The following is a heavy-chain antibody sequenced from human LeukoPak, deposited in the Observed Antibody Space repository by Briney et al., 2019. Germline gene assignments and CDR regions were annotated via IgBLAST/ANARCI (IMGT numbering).Heavy chain of an antibody. CDR1: GYSISNGYY. CDR3: ARLTVPLRFDP. CDR2: IFHSGST. D-gene: IGHD2-2*01. V-gene: IGHV4-38-2*02. Sequence: SETLSLTCTVSGYSISNGYYWGWIRQPPGKGLEWIGFIFHSGSTFYNPSLKSRVTISVDTSKNQFSLKLSSVSAADTAVYYCARLTVPLRFDPWGQGTLVTVSS. J-gene: IGHJ5*02.